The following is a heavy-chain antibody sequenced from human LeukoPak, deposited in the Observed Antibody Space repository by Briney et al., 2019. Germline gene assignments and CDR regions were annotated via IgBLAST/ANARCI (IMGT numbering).Heavy chain of an antibody. Sequence: GGSLRLSCAASGFTFSSYAMSWVRQAPGKGLEWVSAISGSGGSTYYADSVKGRFTISRDNSKNTLYMQMNSLRAEDTAVYYCARGYGSGSSYYYFDYWGQGTLVTVSS. CDR3: ARGYGSGSSYYYFDY. CDR1: GFTFSSYA. J-gene: IGHJ4*02. CDR2: ISGSGGST. V-gene: IGHV3-23*01. D-gene: IGHD3-10*01.